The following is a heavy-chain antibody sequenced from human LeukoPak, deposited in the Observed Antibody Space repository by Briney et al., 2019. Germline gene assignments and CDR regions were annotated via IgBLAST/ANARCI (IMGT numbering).Heavy chain of an antibody. CDR3: AKDEIPLRYFDWLSYYFDY. Sequence: GGSLRLSCAASGFTFSSYWMSWVRQAPGKGLEWVANVKQDGSEKYYVDSVKGRFTISRDNAKNSLYLRMNGLRAEDTAVYYCAKDEIPLRYFDWLSYYFDYWGQGTLVTVSS. V-gene: IGHV3-7*03. D-gene: IGHD3-9*01. CDR1: GFTFSSYW. CDR2: VKQDGSEK. J-gene: IGHJ4*02.